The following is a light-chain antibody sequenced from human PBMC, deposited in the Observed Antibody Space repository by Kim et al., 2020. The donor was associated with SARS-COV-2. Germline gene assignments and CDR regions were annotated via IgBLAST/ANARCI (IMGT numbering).Light chain of an antibody. CDR1: SSNSGSNT. V-gene: IGLV1-44*01. CDR3: AAWDDSLNGYV. Sequence: GQGGPITCSGSSSNSGSNTVNGYQQLPGTSPKLLIYSNSQRPSGVPDRFSGSKSGTAASLAISGLQSEDEADYYCAAWDDSLNGYVFGTGTKVTVL. J-gene: IGLJ1*01. CDR2: SNS.